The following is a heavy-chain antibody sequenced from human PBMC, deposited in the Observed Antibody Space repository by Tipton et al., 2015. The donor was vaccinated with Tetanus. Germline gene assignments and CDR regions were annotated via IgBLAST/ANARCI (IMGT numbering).Heavy chain of an antibody. CDR1: GSSISSSSYY. J-gene: IGHJ3*02. CDR2: IYYSGST. Sequence: TLSLTCTVSGSSISSSSYYWGWIRQPPGKGLEWIGSIYYSGSTYYNPSLKSRVTISVDTSKNQFSLKLSSVTAADTAVYYCAAVDKIAVAGTPDAFDIWGQGTMVTVSS. CDR3: AAVDKIAVAGTPDAFDI. D-gene: IGHD6-19*01. V-gene: IGHV4-39*01.